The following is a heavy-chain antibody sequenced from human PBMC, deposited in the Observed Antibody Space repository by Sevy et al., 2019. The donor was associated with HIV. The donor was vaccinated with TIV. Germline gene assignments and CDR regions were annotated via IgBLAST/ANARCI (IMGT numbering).Heavy chain of an antibody. Sequence: ASVKVSCRASGYTFRSYGISWVRQAPGQGLEWMGWISPYTGDTDCTQKVQGRISMTSYTSTSTAYMELRSLRSDDTAVYYCASYKSQGVVVLPAAMLGGVDYWGQGTLVTVSS. CDR2: ISPYTGDT. J-gene: IGHJ4*01. D-gene: IGHD2-2*01. CDR3: ASYKSQGVVVLPAAMLGGVDY. CDR1: GYTFRSYG. V-gene: IGHV1-18*01.